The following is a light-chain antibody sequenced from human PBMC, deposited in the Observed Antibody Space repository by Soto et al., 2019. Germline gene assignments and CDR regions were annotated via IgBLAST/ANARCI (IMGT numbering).Light chain of an antibody. J-gene: IGKJ4*01. CDR2: GAS. CDR3: QQYGSSPT. Sequence: EIVLTQSPGTLSLSPGERATLSCRASQSVSSSYLAWYQQKPGQAPRLLIYGASSRATGIPDRFSGSGSGTDFTLTIRRLEHEDFAVYYCQQYGSSPTFGGGTKVEIK. CDR1: QSVSSSY. V-gene: IGKV3-20*01.